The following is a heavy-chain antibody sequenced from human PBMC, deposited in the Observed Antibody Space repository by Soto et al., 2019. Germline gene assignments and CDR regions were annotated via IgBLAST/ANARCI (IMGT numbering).Heavy chain of an antibody. CDR1: GGSFSGYY. V-gene: IGHV4-34*01. Sequence: QVQLQQWGAGLLKPSETLSLTCAVYGGSFSGYYWSWIRQPPGKGLEWIGEINHSGSTNYNPSIKSRVTVSVDTSKNQFSLKLSSVTAADTAVYYCARTGYCSGGSCYHMFRWFDPWGQGTLVTVSS. CDR3: ARTGYCSGGSCYHMFRWFDP. CDR2: INHSGST. D-gene: IGHD2-15*01. J-gene: IGHJ5*02.